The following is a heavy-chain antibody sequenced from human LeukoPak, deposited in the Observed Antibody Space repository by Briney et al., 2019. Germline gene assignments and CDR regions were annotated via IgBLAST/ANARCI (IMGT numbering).Heavy chain of an antibody. Sequence: AGGSLRLSCAASGFTFSSYGMHWVRQAPGKGLEWVAVIWYDGSNKYYADSVKGRFTISRDNSKNTLYLQMNSLRAEDTAVYYCATSPVVTAIRFDYWGQGTLVTVSS. CDR1: GFTFSSYG. V-gene: IGHV3-33*01. CDR3: ATSPVVTAIRFDY. CDR2: IWYDGSNK. D-gene: IGHD2-21*02. J-gene: IGHJ4*02.